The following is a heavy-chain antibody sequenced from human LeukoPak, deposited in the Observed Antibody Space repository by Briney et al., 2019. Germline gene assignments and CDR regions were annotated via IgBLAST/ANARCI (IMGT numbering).Heavy chain of an antibody. J-gene: IGHJ4*02. D-gene: IGHD6-13*01. CDR3: ARSLFSSSQHFDY. CDR1: GFTFSNYG. V-gene: IGHV3-30*03. Sequence: GRSLRLSCAASGFTFSNYGMHWACQAPGRGLEWGAVISYDGSNKYYADSVKGRFTISRDESKNTLYVQMNSLRADDTAVYYCARSLFSSSQHFDYWGQGALVTVSS. CDR2: ISYDGSNK.